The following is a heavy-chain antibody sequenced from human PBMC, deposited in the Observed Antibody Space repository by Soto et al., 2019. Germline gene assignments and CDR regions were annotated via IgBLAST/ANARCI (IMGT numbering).Heavy chain of an antibody. CDR3: ASLISSGWHGGYFQH. D-gene: IGHD6-19*01. J-gene: IGHJ1*01. V-gene: IGHV4-39*01. Sequence: PSETLSLTCTVSGGSIISSSYYWGWIRQPPGKGLEWIGSIYYSGSTYYNPSLKSRVTISVDTSKNQFSLKLSSVTAADTAVYYCASLISSGWHGGYFQHWGQGTLVTVSS. CDR1: GGSIISSSYY. CDR2: IYYSGST.